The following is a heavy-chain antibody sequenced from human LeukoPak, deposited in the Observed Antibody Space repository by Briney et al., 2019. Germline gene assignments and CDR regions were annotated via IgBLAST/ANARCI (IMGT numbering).Heavy chain of an antibody. D-gene: IGHD5-12*01. Sequence: SETLSLTCTVSGGSISSYYWSWIRQPPGKGLEWIGYIYYSGSTNYNPSLKSRVTISVDTSKNQFSLKLSSVTAADTAVYYCAGDGSGYDRRDFGYWGQGTLVTVSS. CDR3: AGDGSGYDRRDFGY. J-gene: IGHJ4*02. V-gene: IGHV4-59*01. CDR2: IYYSGST. CDR1: GGSISSYY.